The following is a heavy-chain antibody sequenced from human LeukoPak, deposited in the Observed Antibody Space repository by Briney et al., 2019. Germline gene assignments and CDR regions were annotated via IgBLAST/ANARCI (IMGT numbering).Heavy chain of an antibody. CDR2: INPNSGGT. Sequence: ASVKVSCKASGYTFTGYYMHWVRQAPGQGREWMGWINPNSGGTNYAQKFQGRVTITRDTSISTAYMELSRLRSDDTAVYYCARDRVTGTDFDYWGQGTLVTVSS. CDR3: ARDRVTGTDFDY. J-gene: IGHJ4*02. D-gene: IGHD1-20*01. V-gene: IGHV1-2*02. CDR1: GYTFTGYY.